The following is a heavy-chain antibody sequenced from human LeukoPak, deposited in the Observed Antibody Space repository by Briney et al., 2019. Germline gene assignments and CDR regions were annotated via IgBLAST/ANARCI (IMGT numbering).Heavy chain of an antibody. CDR2: IYHSGST. CDR3: ARDAAAGTVWFDP. V-gene: IGHV4-4*02. J-gene: IGHJ5*02. Sequence: SETLSLTCAVSGVSISSSNWWSWVRQPPGKGLGWIGEIYHSGSTNYNPSLKSRVTISVDKSKNQFSLKLSSVTAADTAVYYCARDAAAGTVWFDPWGQGTLVTVSS. D-gene: IGHD6-13*01. CDR1: GVSISSSNW.